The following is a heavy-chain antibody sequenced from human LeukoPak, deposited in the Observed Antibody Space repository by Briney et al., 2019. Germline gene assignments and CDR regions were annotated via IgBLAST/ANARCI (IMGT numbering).Heavy chain of an antibody. V-gene: IGHV3-9*01. CDR1: GFTFDDYA. D-gene: IGHD1-26*01. CDR3: AKVGGAFSGNYHFDY. CDR2: ISWNSGTM. J-gene: IGHJ4*02. Sequence: PGGSLRLSCAASGFTFDDYAMHWVRQAPGKGLEWVSDISWNSGTMGYADSVKGRFTISRDNAKNSLYLQMNSLRAEDTALYYCAKVGGAFSGNYHFDYWGQGTLVTVSS.